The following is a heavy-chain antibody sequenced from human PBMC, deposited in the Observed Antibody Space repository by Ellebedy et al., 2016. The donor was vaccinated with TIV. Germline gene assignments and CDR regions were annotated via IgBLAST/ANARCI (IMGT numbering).Heavy chain of an antibody. CDR2: IDPSGDST. J-gene: IGHJ4*02. CDR1: ESTFTGYY. D-gene: IGHD3-10*01. Sequence: AASVKVSCKASESTFTGYYFHWVRQAPGQGLEWMGIIDPSGDSTNHTQKFQDRLTMTRDTSTSTVYMELSSLRSEDTAVYYCARGAVMVRGPLESWGQGTLVIVSS. V-gene: IGHV1-46*01. CDR3: ARGAVMVRGPLES.